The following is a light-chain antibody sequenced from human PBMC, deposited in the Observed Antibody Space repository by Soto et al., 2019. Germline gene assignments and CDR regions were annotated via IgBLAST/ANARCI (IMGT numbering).Light chain of an antibody. CDR1: RSDVGSFNL. CDR2: ETD. V-gene: IGLV2-23*01. J-gene: IGLJ1*01. Sequence: QSVLTQPASVTGSPGQSITISCTGTRSDVGSFNLVSWYQQHPGKAPKLMIYETDKRPSGVSNRFSGSKSGNTASLTISGLQAEDEADYYCSSYAGSSTYVFGAGTKGTVL. CDR3: SSYAGSSTYV.